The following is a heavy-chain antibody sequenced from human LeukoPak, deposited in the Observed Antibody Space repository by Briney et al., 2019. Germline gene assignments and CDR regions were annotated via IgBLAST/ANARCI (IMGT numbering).Heavy chain of an antibody. V-gene: IGHV4-39*01. J-gene: IGHJ4*02. CDR2: IFSSGSN. Sequence: SETLSLTCTVSGASFSSSEYYWAWIRQPPGRGMEWIGSIFSSGSNYSNPSLQSRVTISVDTTKNQFSLKLNSVTAADTAVYYCARQHSTTYYVVGYFDFWGQGTLVTVSS. D-gene: IGHD1-26*01. CDR3: ARQHSTTYYVVGYFDF. CDR1: GASFSSSEYY.